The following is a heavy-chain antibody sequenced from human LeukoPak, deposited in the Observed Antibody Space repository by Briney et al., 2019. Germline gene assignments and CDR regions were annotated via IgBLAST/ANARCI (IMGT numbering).Heavy chain of an antibody. Sequence: GGSLRLSCAASGFSFSNYWMSGVRQAPGKGLEWVANIKQDGSEKYYVDSVKGRFTISRDKARNSLYLQMNSLRGEDTAVYYCAKERVKGIAAADYYYGMHVWGQGTTVTVSS. CDR2: IKQDGSEK. V-gene: IGHV3-7*03. CDR1: GFSFSNYW. CDR3: AKERVKGIAAADYYYGMHV. D-gene: IGHD6-13*01. J-gene: IGHJ6*02.